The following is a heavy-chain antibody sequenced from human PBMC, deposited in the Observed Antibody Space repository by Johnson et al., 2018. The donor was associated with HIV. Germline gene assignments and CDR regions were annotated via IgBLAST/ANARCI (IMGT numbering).Heavy chain of an antibody. Sequence: VQLVESGGGVVQPGRSLRLSCAASGFTFDDYAMHWVRQAPGKGLEWVSGISWNSGSIGYADSVKGRFTISRDNAKNSLYLQMNSLGAEDTAVYFCARDGTSLGGAFDIWGQGTMVTVSS. CDR3: ARDGTSLGGAFDI. V-gene: IGHV3-9*01. CDR2: ISWNSGSI. D-gene: IGHD1-1*01. J-gene: IGHJ3*02. CDR1: GFTFDDYA.